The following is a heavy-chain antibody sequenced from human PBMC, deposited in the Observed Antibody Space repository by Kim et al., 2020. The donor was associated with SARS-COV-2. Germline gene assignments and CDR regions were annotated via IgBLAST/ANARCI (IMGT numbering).Heavy chain of an antibody. Sequence: GGSLRLSCAASGFTFSSYAMSWVRQAPGKGLEWVSAISGSGGSTYYADSVKGRFTISRDNSKNTLYLQMNSLRAEDTAVYYCAKDLVTAITIFGVVIIGRMDVWGQGTTVTVSS. J-gene: IGHJ6*02. CDR3: AKDLVTAITIFGVVIIGRMDV. CDR1: GFTFSSYA. D-gene: IGHD3-3*01. CDR2: ISGSGGST. V-gene: IGHV3-23*01.